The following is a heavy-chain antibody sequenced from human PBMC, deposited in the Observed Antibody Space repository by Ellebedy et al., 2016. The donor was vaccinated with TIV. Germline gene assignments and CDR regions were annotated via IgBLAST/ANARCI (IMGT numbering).Heavy chain of an antibody. CDR3: ARGRRFFYYYGMDV. CDR1: GGSFSGYY. CDR2: INHSGST. Sequence: MPSETLSLTCAVYGGSFSGYYWTWIRQPPGKGLEWIGDINHSGSTNYNPSLKSRVTISVDTSKNQFSLKLSSVTAADTAVYYCARGRRFFYYYGMDVWGQGTTVTVSS. D-gene: IGHD3-3*01. V-gene: IGHV4-34*01. J-gene: IGHJ6*02.